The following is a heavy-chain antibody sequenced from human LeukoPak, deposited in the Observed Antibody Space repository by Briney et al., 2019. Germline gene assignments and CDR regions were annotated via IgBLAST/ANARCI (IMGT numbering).Heavy chain of an antibody. CDR3: ARPQAGLGWFDP. J-gene: IGHJ5*02. Sequence: SETLSLTCTVSGGSISSYYWSWIRQPAGKGLEWIGRIYTGGSTNYNPSLTSRVPMSVDTSKNQFSLKLSSVTAADTAVYYCARPQAGLGWFDPWGQGTLVTVSS. V-gene: IGHV4-4*07. CDR2: IYTGGST. CDR1: GGSISSYY.